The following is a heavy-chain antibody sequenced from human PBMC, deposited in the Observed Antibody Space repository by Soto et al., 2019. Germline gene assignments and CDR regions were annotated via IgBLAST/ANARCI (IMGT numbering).Heavy chain of an antibody. J-gene: IGHJ6*02. Sequence: SETLSLTCTVSGGYISSSSYYWGWIRQPPGKGLEWIGSIFYSGSTYYNPSLKSRVTISVDTSKNQFSLKLSSVTAADTAVYYCACIFSGGYSYGFSYHGMDVWGQGTTVTVSS. CDR2: IFYSGST. CDR3: ACIFSGGYSYGFSYHGMDV. CDR1: GGYISSSSYY. V-gene: IGHV4-39*01. D-gene: IGHD5-18*01.